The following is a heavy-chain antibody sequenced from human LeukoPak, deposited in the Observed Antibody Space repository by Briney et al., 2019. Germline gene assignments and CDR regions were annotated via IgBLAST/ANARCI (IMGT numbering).Heavy chain of an antibody. J-gene: IGHJ4*02. Sequence: GASVTVSCKASGGTFISYAISWVRQAPGQGLEWMGRIIPILGIANYAQKFQGRVTITADKSTSTAYMELSSLRSEDTAVYYCARGLAAAAGLDYWGQGTLVTVSS. CDR2: IIPILGIA. V-gene: IGHV1-69*04. D-gene: IGHD6-13*01. CDR3: ARGLAAAAGLDY. CDR1: GGTFISYA.